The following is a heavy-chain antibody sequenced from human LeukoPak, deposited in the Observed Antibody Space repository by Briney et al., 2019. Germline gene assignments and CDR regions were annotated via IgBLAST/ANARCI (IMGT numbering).Heavy chain of an antibody. CDR2: NIPIFGTA. CDR3: ARTSFDWNDGKPYYFDY. CDR1: GGTFSSYA. D-gene: IGHD1-1*01. Sequence: SVKVSCKASGGTFSSYANSWVRQAPGQGLEWMGGNIPIFGTANYAQKFQGRVTITADESTSTAYMELSSLRSEDTAVYYCARTSFDWNDGKPYYFDYWGQGTLVTVSS. J-gene: IGHJ4*02. V-gene: IGHV1-69*13.